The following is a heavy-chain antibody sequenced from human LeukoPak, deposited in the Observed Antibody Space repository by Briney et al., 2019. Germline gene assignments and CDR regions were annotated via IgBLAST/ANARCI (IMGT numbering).Heavy chain of an antibody. Sequence: GGSLRLSCAASGFDLSRNAMHWVRQAPGKGLEWVSFIRYDGSKTFYGDSVTGRFTISRDNSKNTLYLQMNSLRVEDTAMYYCARDVGDVNSNYYYIPEYWGQGVLVTVSS. CDR2: IRYDGSKT. V-gene: IGHV3-30*02. CDR3: ARDVGDVNSNYYYIPEY. J-gene: IGHJ4*02. D-gene: IGHD3-22*01. CDR1: GFDLSRNA.